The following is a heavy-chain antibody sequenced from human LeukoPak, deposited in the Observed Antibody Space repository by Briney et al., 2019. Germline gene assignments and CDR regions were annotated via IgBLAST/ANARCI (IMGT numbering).Heavy chain of an antibody. CDR1: GGTFSSYA. J-gene: IGHJ6*03. CDR2: IIPIFGTA. CDR3: AREAKGPAYYYYYMDV. V-gene: IGHV1-69*05. Sequence: SVKVSCKASGGTFSSYAISWVRQAPGQGLEWMGAIIPIFGTANYAQKFKGRVTITTDESTSTAYMELSSLRSEDTAVYYCAREAKGPAYYYYYMDVWGKGTTVTVSS.